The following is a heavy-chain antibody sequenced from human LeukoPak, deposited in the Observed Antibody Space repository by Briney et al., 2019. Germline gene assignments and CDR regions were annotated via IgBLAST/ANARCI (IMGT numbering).Heavy chain of an antibody. CDR2: IIPIFGTA. D-gene: IGHD3-16*02. J-gene: IGHJ4*02. CDR1: GGTFSSYA. V-gene: IGHV1-69*13. Sequence: ASVKVSCKASGGTFSSYAISWVRQAPGQGLEWMGGIIPIFGTANYAQKFQGRVTITADESTSTAYMELSGLRSEDTAVYYCARGLRLGELSLFGYWGQGTLVTVSS. CDR3: ARGLRLGELSLFGY.